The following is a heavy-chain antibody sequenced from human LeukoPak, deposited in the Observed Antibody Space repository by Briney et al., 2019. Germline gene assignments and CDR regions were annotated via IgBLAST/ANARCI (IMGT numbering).Heavy chain of an antibody. CDR3: ASAAAGTSTEYFQH. V-gene: IGHV4-39*01. Sequence: SETLSLTSTVSGGSISSSSSYWGWIRQPPGKGLEWIGSIYYSGSTYYNPSLKSRVTISVDTSKNQFSLKLSSVTAADTAVYYCASAAAGTSTEYFQHWGQGTLVTVSS. J-gene: IGHJ1*01. D-gene: IGHD6-13*01. CDR2: IYYSGST. CDR1: GGSISSSSSY.